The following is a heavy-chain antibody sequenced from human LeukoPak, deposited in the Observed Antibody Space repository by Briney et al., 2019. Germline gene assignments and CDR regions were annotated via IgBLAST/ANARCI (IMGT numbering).Heavy chain of an antibody. V-gene: IGHV4-39*01. CDR1: GGSISSGGYS. Sequence: PSETLSLTCAVSGGSISSGGYSWSWIRQPPGKGLEWIGSIYYSGSTYYNPSLKSRVTISVATSKNQFSLKLSSVTAADTAVYYCARHTQATKHIDYWGQGTLVTVSS. CDR2: IYYSGST. D-gene: IGHD5-12*01. J-gene: IGHJ4*02. CDR3: ARHTQATKHIDY.